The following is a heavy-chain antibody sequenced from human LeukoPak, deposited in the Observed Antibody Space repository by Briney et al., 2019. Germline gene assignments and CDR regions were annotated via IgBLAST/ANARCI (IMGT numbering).Heavy chain of an antibody. D-gene: IGHD3-10*01. CDR2: ISPYNGNT. J-gene: IGHJ3*01. Sequence: GASVKVSCKPSGYTSRDYGITWVRLAPGQGLEWMGWISPYNGNTNYAQQFQARVTMTTDASTSTAYMELRSLRSDDTAVYYCARSISMVRGIHDAFDVWGPGTMVIVSS. CDR3: ARSISMVRGIHDAFDV. V-gene: IGHV1-18*01. CDR1: GYTSRDYG.